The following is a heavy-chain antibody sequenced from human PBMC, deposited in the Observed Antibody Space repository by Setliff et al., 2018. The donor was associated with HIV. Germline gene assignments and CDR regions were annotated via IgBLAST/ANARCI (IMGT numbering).Heavy chain of an antibody. J-gene: IGHJ4*02. CDR2: IYYSGST. V-gene: IGHV4-30-4*08. Sequence: SETLSLTCGVYGGSLSGDYYWSWIRQPPGKGLDWIGYIYYSGSTSYNPSLKSRVTLSADTSKNQFSLELGSATAADTAVYYCARLIPASVYFDYWGQGTLVTV. D-gene: IGHD2-2*01. CDR3: ARLIPASVYFDY. CDR1: GGSLSGDYY.